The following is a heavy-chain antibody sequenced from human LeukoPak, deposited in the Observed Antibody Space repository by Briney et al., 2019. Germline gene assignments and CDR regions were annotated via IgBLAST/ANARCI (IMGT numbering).Heavy chain of an antibody. J-gene: IGHJ6*03. V-gene: IGHV3-11*01. Sequence: GGSLRLSCAASGFTFSDYYMSWIRQAPGKELEWVSYISSSGSTIYYADSVKGRFTISRDNAKNSLYLQMNSLRAEDTAVYYCARDPPNYYYYYMDVWGKGTTVTVSS. CDR2: ISSSGSTI. CDR3: ARDPPNYYYYYMDV. CDR1: GFTFSDYY.